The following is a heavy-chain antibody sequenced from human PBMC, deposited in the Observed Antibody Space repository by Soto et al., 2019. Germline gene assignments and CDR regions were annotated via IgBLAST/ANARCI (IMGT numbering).Heavy chain of an antibody. Sequence: ASVKVSCKASGGTFSSYAISWVRQAPGQGLEWMGGIIPILGIANYAQKFQGRVTITADKSTSTAYMELSSLRSEDTAVYYCARERIYSGSYFNAFDIWGQGTMVTVSS. CDR3: ARERIYSGSYFNAFDI. D-gene: IGHD1-26*01. J-gene: IGHJ3*02. V-gene: IGHV1-69*10. CDR1: GGTFSSYA. CDR2: IIPILGIA.